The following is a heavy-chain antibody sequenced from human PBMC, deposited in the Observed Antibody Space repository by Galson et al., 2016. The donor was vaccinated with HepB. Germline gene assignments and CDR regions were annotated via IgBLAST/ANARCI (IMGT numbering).Heavy chain of an antibody. CDR2: TYYRSKWYD. Sequence: CAISGDSVSNNRAAWHWIRQSPSRGLEWLGRTYYRSKWYDDYALSVRSRIIINADTSKNQFSLEVNSVTPEDAAVYYCARGGYWYNVSLFDYWGQGALVTVSS. CDR3: ARGGYWYNVSLFDY. D-gene: IGHD1/OR15-1a*01. V-gene: IGHV6-1*01. J-gene: IGHJ4*02. CDR1: GDSVSNNRAA.